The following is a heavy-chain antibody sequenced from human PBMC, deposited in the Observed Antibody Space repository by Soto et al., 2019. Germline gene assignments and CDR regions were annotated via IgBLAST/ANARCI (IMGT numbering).Heavy chain of an antibody. CDR3: ATLGSGTIRTWIDP. J-gene: IGHJ5*02. CDR2: IYSGGST. V-gene: IGHV3-53*02. D-gene: IGHD3-10*01. Sequence: EVQLVETGGGLIQPGGSLRLSCAASAFNISNYYMTWVRQAPGKGLEWVSVIYSGGSTYYADSVKGRFTISRDKPKNTLYLQMNSLRAEDTAVYYCATLGSGTIRTWIDPWGQGTLVTVSS. CDR1: AFNISNYY.